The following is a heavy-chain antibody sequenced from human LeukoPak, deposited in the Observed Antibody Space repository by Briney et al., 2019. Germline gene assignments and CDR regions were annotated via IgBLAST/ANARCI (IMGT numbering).Heavy chain of an antibody. D-gene: IGHD3-22*01. Sequence: GESLKISCKGSGYSFTSYWIGWVRRMPGKGLEWLGIIFPGDADTRYSPSLHGQVTSSADKSISTTYLQWSSMKASETAMYYGARHAPAYYYDSSGPDYWGQGTLVTVSS. J-gene: IGHJ4*02. CDR2: IFPGDADT. V-gene: IGHV5-51*01. CDR3: ARHAPAYYYDSSGPDY. CDR1: GYSFTSYW.